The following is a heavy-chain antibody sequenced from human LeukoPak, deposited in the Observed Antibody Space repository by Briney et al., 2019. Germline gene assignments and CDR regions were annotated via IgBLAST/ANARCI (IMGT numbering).Heavy chain of an antibody. Sequence: GGSLRLSCAASGFTVSSNYMTWVRQAPGKGLEWVSVISGGGNTYYADSVKGRFTISRDNAKNTVYLQMNSLRAEDTAVYFCARGGSYYEFDYWGQGTLVSVSS. CDR3: ARGGSYYEFDY. CDR2: ISGGGNT. J-gene: IGHJ4*02. CDR1: GFTVSSNY. V-gene: IGHV3-53*01. D-gene: IGHD3-22*01.